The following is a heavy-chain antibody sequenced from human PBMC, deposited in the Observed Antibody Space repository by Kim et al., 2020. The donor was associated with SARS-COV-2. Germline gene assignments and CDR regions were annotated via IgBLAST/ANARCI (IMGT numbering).Heavy chain of an antibody. CDR2: IYTSGST. V-gene: IGHV4-61*02. D-gene: IGHD3-9*01. CDR3: ARAYYDILTGYPYYGMDV. Sequence: SETLSLTCTVSGGSISSGSYYWSWIRQPAGKGLEWIGRIYTSGSTNYNPSLKSRVTISVDTSKNQFSLKLSSVTAADTAVYYCARAYYDILTGYPYYGMDVWGQGTTVTVSS. CDR1: GGSISSGSYY. J-gene: IGHJ6*02.